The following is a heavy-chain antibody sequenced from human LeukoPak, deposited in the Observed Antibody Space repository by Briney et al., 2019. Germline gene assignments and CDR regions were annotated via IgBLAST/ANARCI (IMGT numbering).Heavy chain of an antibody. CDR3: AKANSITIFGVISPVDY. J-gene: IGHJ4*02. D-gene: IGHD3-3*01. CDR2: ISDSGGST. Sequence: GGSLRLSCAASGFTFSSYAMSWVRQAPGKGLEWVSTISDSGGSTYYADSVKGRFTISRDNSKNTLYLQMNSLRAEDTAVYYCAKANSITIFGVISPVDYWGQGTLVTVSS. CDR1: GFTFSSYA. V-gene: IGHV3-23*01.